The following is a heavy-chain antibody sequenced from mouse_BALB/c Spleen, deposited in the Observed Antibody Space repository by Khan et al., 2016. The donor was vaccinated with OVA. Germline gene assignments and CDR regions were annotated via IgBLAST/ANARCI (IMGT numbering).Heavy chain of an antibody. CDR2: ISRGGNYT. CDR1: GFTFSTYG. V-gene: IGHV5-6*01. J-gene: IGHJ4*01. CDR3: ARQGFYGMDY. Sequence: EVELVESGGDLVKPGGSLKLSCAASGFTFSTYGMSWVRQTPDKRLEWVATISRGGNYTYYPDSVKGRFTISRDNAKNTLNMQMSSLKSEDTAMYYCARQGFYGMDYWGQGTSVTVSS.